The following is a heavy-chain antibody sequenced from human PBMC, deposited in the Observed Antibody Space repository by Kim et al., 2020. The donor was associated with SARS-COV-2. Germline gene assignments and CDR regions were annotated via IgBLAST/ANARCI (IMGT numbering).Heavy chain of an antibody. CDR1: GGTFSSYA. J-gene: IGHJ6*02. V-gene: IGHV1-69*13. D-gene: IGHD1-26*01. CDR2: IIPIFGTA. Sequence: SVKVSCKASGGTFSSYAISWVRQAPGQGLEWMGGIIPIFGTANYAQKFQGRVTITADESTSTAYMELSSLRSEDTAVYYCARRGELLGVNAYYYYGMDVGGQGTTVTVSS. CDR3: ARRGELLGVNAYYYYGMDV.